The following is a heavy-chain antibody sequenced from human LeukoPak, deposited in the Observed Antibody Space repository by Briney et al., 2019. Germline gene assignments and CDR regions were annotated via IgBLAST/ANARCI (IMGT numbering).Heavy chain of an antibody. Sequence: SETLSLTCAVYVGSFSVYYGSWIRHPPGKGLEWIGEINHSGSTNYNPSLKSRVTISVDTSKNQFSLKLSSVTAADTAVYYCASGTTVTIDYWGQGTLVTVSS. V-gene: IGHV4-34*01. CDR1: VGSFSVYY. J-gene: IGHJ4*02. CDR2: INHSGST. D-gene: IGHD4-17*01. CDR3: ASGTTVTIDY.